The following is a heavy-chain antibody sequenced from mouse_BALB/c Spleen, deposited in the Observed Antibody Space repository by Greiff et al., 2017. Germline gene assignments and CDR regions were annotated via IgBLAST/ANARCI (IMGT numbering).Heavy chain of an antibody. CDR1: GYTFTSYW. D-gene: IGHD1-1*01. J-gene: IGHJ4*01. CDR2: IYPGSGST. Sequence: LQQPGSELVRPGASVKLSCKASGYTFTSYWMHWVKQRPGQGLEWIGNIYPGSGSTNYDEKFKSKATLTVDTSSSTAYMQLSSLTSEDSAVYYCTRREPYYQYAMDYWGQGTSVTVSS. CDR3: TRREPYYQYAMDY. V-gene: IGHV1S22*01.